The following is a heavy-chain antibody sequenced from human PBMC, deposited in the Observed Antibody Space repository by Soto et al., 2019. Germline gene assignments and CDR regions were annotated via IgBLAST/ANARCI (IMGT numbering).Heavy chain of an antibody. CDR1: GGSINDYY. D-gene: IGHD6-13*01. CDR2: MYSSETT. J-gene: IGHJ5*02. V-gene: IGHV4-59*01. Sequence: SETLSLTCTVSGGSINDYYWSWIRQTPWKGLEWVGFMYSSETTKYNPSLKGRVNMSLDTSKNQVSLHLKSVTAADTAVYYCARANSSTWYKLEYKWFDPWGQGTMVTVSS. CDR3: ARANSSTWYKLEYKWFDP.